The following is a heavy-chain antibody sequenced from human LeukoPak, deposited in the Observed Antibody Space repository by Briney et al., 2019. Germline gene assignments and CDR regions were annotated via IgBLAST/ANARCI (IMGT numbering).Heavy chain of an antibody. J-gene: IGHJ4*02. V-gene: IGHV3-23*01. CDR2: LRGDGET. CDR3: AKASWVSNVDAVL. D-gene: IGHD3-16*01. Sequence: GGTQRLSRAPPGISFRNNAMSWVRKASATVLERVSSLRGDGETLYADFVKGRFTLSRDDSRNTVYLQLNNLRVEDTAIYYCAKASWVSNVDAVLWGQGTLVTVSS. CDR1: GISFRNNA.